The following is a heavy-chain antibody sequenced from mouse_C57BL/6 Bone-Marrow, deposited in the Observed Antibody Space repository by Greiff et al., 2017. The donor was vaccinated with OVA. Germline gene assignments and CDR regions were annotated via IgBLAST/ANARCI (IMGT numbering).Heavy chain of an antibody. CDR1: GYTFTSYW. CDR3: ARGLRYLWAY. Sequence: QVQLKQPGAELVKPGASVKLSCKASGYTFTSYWMHWVKQRPGQGLEWIGMIHPNSGSTNYNEKFKSKATLTVDKSSSTAYMQLSSLTSEDSAVYYCARGLRYLWAYWGQGTLVTVSA. J-gene: IGHJ3*01. CDR2: IHPNSGST. D-gene: IGHD1-1*01. V-gene: IGHV1-64*01.